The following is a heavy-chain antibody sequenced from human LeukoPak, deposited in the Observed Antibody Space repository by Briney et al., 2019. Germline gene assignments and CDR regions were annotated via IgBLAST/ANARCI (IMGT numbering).Heavy chain of an antibody. V-gene: IGHV3-30*18. CDR3: AKAFGWELTDSVDY. CDR1: GFTFSSYV. CDR2: ISYDGSNK. J-gene: IGHJ4*02. Sequence: GGSLRLSCAASGFTFSSYVMHWVRQAPGKGLEWVAVISYDGSNKYYADSVKGRFTISRDNSKNTLYLQMNSLRPEDTAVYYCAKAFGWELTDSVDYWGQGTLVTVSS. D-gene: IGHD1-26*01.